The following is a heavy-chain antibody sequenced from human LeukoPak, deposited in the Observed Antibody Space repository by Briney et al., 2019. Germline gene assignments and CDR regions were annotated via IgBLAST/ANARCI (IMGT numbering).Heavy chain of an antibody. CDR2: INDNGGST. J-gene: IGHJ4*02. Sequence: RPGGSLRLSCAASGSTFDEHGMAWVRQPPGKGLQWVSGINDNGGSTGYADSVKGRFTISRDNAKNSLYLQMNSLRAEDTAVYYCEAVAGTGYFDYWGQGTLVTVSS. CDR1: GSTFDEHG. V-gene: IGHV3-20*04. D-gene: IGHD6-19*01. CDR3: EAVAGTGYFDY.